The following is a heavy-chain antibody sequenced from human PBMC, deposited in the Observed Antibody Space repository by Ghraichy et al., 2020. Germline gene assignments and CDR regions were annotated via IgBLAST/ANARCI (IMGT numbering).Heavy chain of an antibody. D-gene: IGHD1-26*01. J-gene: IGHJ6*02. CDR3: ARGLGPYYYYGMDV. V-gene: IGHV4-34*01. Sequence: ESLNISCAVYGGSFSGYYWSWIRQPPGKGLEWIGEINHSGSTNYNPSLKSRVTISVDTSKNQFSLKLSSVTAADTAVYYCARGLGPYYYYGMDVWGQGTTVTVSS. CDR1: GGSFSGYY. CDR2: INHSGST.